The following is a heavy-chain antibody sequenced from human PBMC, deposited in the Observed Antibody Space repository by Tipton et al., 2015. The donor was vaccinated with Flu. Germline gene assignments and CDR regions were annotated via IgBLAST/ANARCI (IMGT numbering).Heavy chain of an antibody. D-gene: IGHD2-15*01. J-gene: IGHJ4*02. V-gene: IGHV3-49*04. CDR1: GFTFGDYA. CDR2: IRSKTYGGTT. Sequence: SLRLSCTASGFTFGDYAMSWVRQAPGKGLEWVGLIRSKTYGGTTEYAASVKGRFTISRDDSKRIAFLQMNSLKTEDTAVYYCTRDPSGRIQYFNYWGQGTLVTVSS. CDR3: TRDPSGRIQYFNY.